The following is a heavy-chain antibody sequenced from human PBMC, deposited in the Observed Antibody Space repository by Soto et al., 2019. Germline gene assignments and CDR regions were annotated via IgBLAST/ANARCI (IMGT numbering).Heavy chain of an antibody. CDR2: ISWRSEK. CDR1: EFSRTYHGAG. V-gene: IGHV2-5*04. J-gene: IGHJ6*02. D-gene: IGHD3-16*01. Sequence: CGPTRVNPPQTVTLTCTLSEFSRTYHGAGVGWIRQPPGQSLYGLSPISWRSEKRSRPSLKTRLTIAKGATEAPVIVKLTDADPEDTGIYYCARRLSAGGTGGSEFWGHGTTVNAS. CDR3: ARRLSAGGTGGSEF.